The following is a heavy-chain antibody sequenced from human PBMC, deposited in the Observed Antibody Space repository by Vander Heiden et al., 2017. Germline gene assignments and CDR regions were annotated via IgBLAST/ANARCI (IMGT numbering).Heavy chain of an antibody. CDR1: VGSISGYY. CDR3: ARAGNWGFPD. Sequence: QVQLQESGPGLAQPLETQSLTRTVCVGSISGYYGSWGRQPAGKGLEWIGRIYTSETTNYNPSLKSRVTMSVDTSKNQFSLKLSSVTAADTAVYYCARAGNWGFPDWGQGTLVTVSS. J-gene: IGHJ4*02. D-gene: IGHD7-27*01. V-gene: IGHV4-4*07. CDR2: IYTSETT.